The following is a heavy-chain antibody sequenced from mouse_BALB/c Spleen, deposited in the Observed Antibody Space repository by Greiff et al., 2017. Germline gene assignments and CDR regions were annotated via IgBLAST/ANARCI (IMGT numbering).Heavy chain of an antibody. V-gene: IGHV3-2*02. D-gene: IGHD3-3*01. CDR2: ISYSGST. CDR3: ARRADCDY. CDR1: GYSITSDYA. J-gene: IGHJ2*01. Sequence: EVKLQESGPGLVKPSQSLSLTCTVTGYSITSDYAWNWIRQFPGNKLEWMGYISYSGSTSYNPSLKSRISITRDTSKNQFFLQLNSVTTEDTATYYCARRADCDYWGQGTTLTVSS.